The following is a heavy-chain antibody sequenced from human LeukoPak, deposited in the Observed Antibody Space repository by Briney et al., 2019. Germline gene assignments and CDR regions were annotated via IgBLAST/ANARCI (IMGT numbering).Heavy chain of an antibody. CDR1: GYSFTSYW. V-gene: IGHV5-51*01. CDR3: ARLGLGSGSSCDY. Sequence: GESLKISCKGSGYSFTSYWIGWVRQMPGKGREWMGFIYPGDSETKNSPSFQGQVTMSADKSISTAYLQWSSLKASDTAIYYCARLGLGSGSSCDYWGQGTLVIVSS. D-gene: IGHD3-10*01. CDR2: IYPGDSET. J-gene: IGHJ4*02.